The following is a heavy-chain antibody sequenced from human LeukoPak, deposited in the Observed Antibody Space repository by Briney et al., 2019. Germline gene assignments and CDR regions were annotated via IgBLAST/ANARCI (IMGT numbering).Heavy chain of an antibody. CDR2: IKSKTDGGTT. Sequence: GGSLRLSCAASGFTFSNDWMSWVRQAPGKGLEWVARIKSKTDGGTTDYAATVKGRFTIASDDSKNKLHMQMNSLKTEDTAVYYCTTDNYDVWSGSPDYWGQGTLVTVSS. D-gene: IGHD3-3*01. CDR1: GFTFSNDW. J-gene: IGHJ4*02. CDR3: TTDNYDVWSGSPDY. V-gene: IGHV3-15*01.